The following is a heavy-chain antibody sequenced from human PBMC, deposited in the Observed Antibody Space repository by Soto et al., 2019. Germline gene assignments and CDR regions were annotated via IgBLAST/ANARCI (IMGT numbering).Heavy chain of an antibody. CDR3: ARISTVDPYGYVNGGLDV. J-gene: IGHJ6*02. CDR2: FYHSGNS. V-gene: IGHV4-59*01. CDR1: GGSIRSYY. D-gene: IGHD5-18*01. Sequence: KTSETLSLTCSVSGGSIRSYYWSWIRQSPEKGLEWIGYFYHSGNSKYNPSLKSRVTLSVDTSKNPLSMSLRSVTAADTAVYVFARISTVDPYGYVNGGLDVWGQGTTVTVSS.